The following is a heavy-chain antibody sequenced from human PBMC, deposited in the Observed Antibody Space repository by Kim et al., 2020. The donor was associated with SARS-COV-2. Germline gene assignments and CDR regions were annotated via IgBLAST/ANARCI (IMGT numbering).Heavy chain of an antibody. Sequence: SVKVSCKASGGTFSSYAISWVRQAPGQGLEWMGGIIPIFGTANYAQKFQGRVTITADESTSTAYMELSSLRSEDTAVYYCARDQRPSYGDYGEFDYWGQGTLVTVSS. CDR3: ARDQRPSYGDYGEFDY. CDR1: GGTFSSYA. J-gene: IGHJ4*02. D-gene: IGHD4-17*01. CDR2: IIPIFGTA. V-gene: IGHV1-69*13.